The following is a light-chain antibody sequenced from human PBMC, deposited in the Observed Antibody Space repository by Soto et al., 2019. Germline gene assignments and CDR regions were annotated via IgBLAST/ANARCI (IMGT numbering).Light chain of an antibody. CDR1: QSISSRY. V-gene: IGKV3-20*01. J-gene: IGKJ2*01. CDR3: QQYGSSPPYT. CDR2: GAS. Sequence: EIVLTQSPGTLSLSPGERATLSCRASQSISSRYLAWYQQKPGQTPRLLIYGASSRATGIPDRFSGSGSGTAFTLTISRLEPEDFAVYYCQQYGSSPPYTFGQGTKLDIK.